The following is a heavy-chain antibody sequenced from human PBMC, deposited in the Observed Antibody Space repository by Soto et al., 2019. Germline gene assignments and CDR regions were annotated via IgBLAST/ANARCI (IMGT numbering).Heavy chain of an antibody. V-gene: IGHV3-30*18. Sequence: QVQLVESGGGVVQPGRSLRLSCAASGFTFSSYGMHWVRQAPGKGLEWVAVISYAATNKYYADSVKGRFTISRDNSKNTIFLKRNSLRVEETAVYYCAKGVFGRGWYGGGDYWGQGTQVTVSS. CDR2: ISYAATNK. D-gene: IGHD6-19*01. J-gene: IGHJ4*02. CDR3: AKGVFGRGWYGGGDY. CDR1: GFTFSSYG.